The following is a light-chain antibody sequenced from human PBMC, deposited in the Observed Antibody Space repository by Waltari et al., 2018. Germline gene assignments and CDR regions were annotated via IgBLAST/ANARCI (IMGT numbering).Light chain of an antibody. Sequence: QSALTQPRSVSGSPGQSVTISCTGTSSDVGGSKYVPWYQQHPGKAPKLMIYDVNKRPSGVPDRFSGSKSGNTASLTISGLQAEDEADYYCCSYAGSNTLYVFGTGTKVTVL. CDR1: SSDVGGSKY. V-gene: IGLV2-11*01. CDR2: DVN. J-gene: IGLJ1*01. CDR3: CSYAGSNTLYV.